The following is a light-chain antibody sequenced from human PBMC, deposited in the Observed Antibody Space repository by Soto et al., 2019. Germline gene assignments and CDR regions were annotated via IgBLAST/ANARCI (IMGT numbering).Light chain of an antibody. CDR1: SSDVGGYIY. CDR2: DVS. V-gene: IGLV2-11*01. CDR3: CSSGGSPTYV. Sequence: QSALTQPRSVSGSPGQSVTISCTGTSSDVGGYIYVSWYQQYPAKAPKVMIYDVSRRPSGVPDRFSGSKSGNTASLTISGLKVEDEADYYCCSSGGSPTYVFGTGTKVTV. J-gene: IGLJ1*01.